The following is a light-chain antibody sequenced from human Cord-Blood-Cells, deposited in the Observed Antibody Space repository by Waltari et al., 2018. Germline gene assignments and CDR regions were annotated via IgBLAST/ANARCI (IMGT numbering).Light chain of an antibody. J-gene: IGLJ2*01. CDR3: CSYAGSSYVV. V-gene: IGLV2-23*01. Sequence: QSALTQPASVSGSPGQSLTISCTGTSSDVGSYNLVSWYQQHPGKAPKLMIYEGSKRPSGVSNRFSGSKSGNTASLTISGLQAEDEADYYCCSYAGSSYVVFGGGTKLTVL. CDR1: SSDVGSYNL. CDR2: EGS.